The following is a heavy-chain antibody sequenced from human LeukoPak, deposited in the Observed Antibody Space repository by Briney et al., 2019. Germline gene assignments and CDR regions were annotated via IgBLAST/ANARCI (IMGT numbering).Heavy chain of an antibody. CDR3: ASYRYSGRTHYFDY. D-gene: IGHD6-13*01. J-gene: IGHJ4*02. CDR2: VSYAGSP. CDR1: GGSIAGSSPY. Sequence: SETLSLTCSVSGGSIAGSSPYWSWIRQPPGKGLEWIATVSYAGSPDHNPSLKSRVTISADTSKNQIAPRLSSVTAADTATYYSASYRYSGRTHYFDYWGKGTLVTVSS. V-gene: IGHV4-39*01.